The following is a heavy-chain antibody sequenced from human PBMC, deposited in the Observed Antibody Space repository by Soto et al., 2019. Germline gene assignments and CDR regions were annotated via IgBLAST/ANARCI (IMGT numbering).Heavy chain of an antibody. V-gene: IGHV3-48*01. D-gene: IGHD6-6*01. CDR3: AREAPSIAARLAMDV. J-gene: IGHJ6*04. Sequence: GGSLRLSCAASGFTFSSYSMNWVRQAPGKGLEWVSYISSSSSTIYYADSVKGRFTISRDNAKNSLYLQMNSLRAEDTAVYYCAREAPSIAARLAMDVWGKGTTVTVSS. CDR1: GFTFSSYS. CDR2: ISSSSSTI.